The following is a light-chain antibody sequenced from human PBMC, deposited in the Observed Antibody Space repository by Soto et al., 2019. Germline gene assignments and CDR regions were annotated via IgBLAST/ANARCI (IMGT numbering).Light chain of an antibody. CDR2: AAS. V-gene: IGKV1-5*01. CDR1: QSISSW. Sequence: DIQMTQSPSTLSASVGDRVTIPCRASQSISSWLAWYQQKPGKAPKLLIYAASTLQTGVPSRFSGSGSGTEFTLTISSLQPEDFATYHCQQLTSYPRSTFGQGTRLDIK. CDR3: QQLTSYPRST. J-gene: IGKJ5*01.